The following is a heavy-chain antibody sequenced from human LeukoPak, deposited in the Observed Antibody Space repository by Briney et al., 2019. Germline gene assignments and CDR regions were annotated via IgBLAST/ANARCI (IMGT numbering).Heavy chain of an antibody. J-gene: IGHJ4*02. CDR3: ARHGITFGGVIVD. D-gene: IGHD3-16*02. CDR1: GYSFTSYW. V-gene: IGHV5-51*01. CDR2: IYPGDSDT. Sequence: GESLKISCKGSGYSFTSYWIGRVRQVPGKGLEWMGIIYPGDSDTRYSPSFQGQVTISADKSISTAYLQWSSLKASDTAMYYCARHGITFGGVIVDRGQGTLVTVSS.